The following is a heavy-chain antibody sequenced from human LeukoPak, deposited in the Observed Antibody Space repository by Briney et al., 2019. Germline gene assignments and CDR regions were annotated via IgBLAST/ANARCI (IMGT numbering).Heavy chain of an antibody. D-gene: IGHD3-22*01. CDR1: GFTFSSYA. CDR2: ISGSGDNT. V-gene: IGHV3-23*01. CDR3: AKGSYYDSSGSFYFDY. J-gene: IGHJ4*02. Sequence: GGSLRLSCAAYGFTFSSYAMSWVRQAPGQGLEWVSGISGSGDNTYYADSVKGRFTISRDNSKNTLYVQVNSLGTEDTAAYYCAKGSYYDSSGSFYFDYWGQGTLVTVSS.